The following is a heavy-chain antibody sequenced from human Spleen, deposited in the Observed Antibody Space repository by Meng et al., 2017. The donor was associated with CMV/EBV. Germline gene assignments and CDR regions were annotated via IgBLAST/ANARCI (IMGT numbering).Heavy chain of an antibody. CDR3: ARVNCGGDCYSSWFDP. CDR2: IYYSGST. D-gene: IGHD2-21*01. V-gene: IGHV4-59*01. Sequence: GSLRLSCTVSGGSISSYYWSWIRQPPGKGLEWIGHIYYSGSTNYNPSLKSRVTISVDTSKNQFSLNLSSVTAADTAVYYCARVNCGGDCYSSWFDPWGQGTLVTVSS. CDR1: GGSISSYY. J-gene: IGHJ5*02.